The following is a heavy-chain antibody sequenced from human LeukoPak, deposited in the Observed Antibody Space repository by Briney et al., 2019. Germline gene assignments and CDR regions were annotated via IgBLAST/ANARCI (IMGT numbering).Heavy chain of an antibody. CDR1: GGSFSGYY. Sequence: SETLSLTCAVYGGSFSGYYWSWIRQPPGKGLEWIGEINHSGSTNYNPSLKSRVTISVDTSKNQFSLKLSSVPAADTAVYYCARGHPLIYDFWSGSQTIAFDIWGQGTMVTVSS. CDR3: ARGHPLIYDFWSGSQTIAFDI. V-gene: IGHV4-34*01. CDR2: INHSGST. D-gene: IGHD3-3*01. J-gene: IGHJ3*02.